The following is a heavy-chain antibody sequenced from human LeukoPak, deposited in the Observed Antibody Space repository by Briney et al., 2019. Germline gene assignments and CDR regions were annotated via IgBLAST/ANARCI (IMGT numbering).Heavy chain of an antibody. CDR2: IKQDGSEK. V-gene: IGHV3-7*01. CDR1: GFTFSSYW. D-gene: IGHD3-3*01. CDR3: ARVKESPRVRWFGMEWLLLGPWFDY. J-gene: IGHJ4*02. Sequence: GGSLRLSCAASGFTFSSYWMSWVRQAPGKGLEWVANIKQDGSEKYYVDSVKGRFTISRDNAKNSLYLQMNSLRAEDTAVYYCARVKESPRVRWFGMEWLLLGPWFDYWGQGTLATVSS.